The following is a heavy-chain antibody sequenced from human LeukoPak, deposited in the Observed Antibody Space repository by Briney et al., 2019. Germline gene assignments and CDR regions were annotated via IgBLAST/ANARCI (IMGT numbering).Heavy chain of an antibody. CDR2: INYSGGMT. J-gene: IGHJ3*02. Sequence: GGSLRLSCAASGFTFDDYGMTWVRHDPGRRLEWVSGINYSGGMTGYADSVEGRFTISRDNAKNSLYLQMNSLRAEDTALYYCARGIAVREVLHAFANWGQGTMVTVSS. D-gene: IGHD6-19*01. CDR3: ARGIAVREVLHAFAN. CDR1: GFTFDDYG. V-gene: IGHV3-20*04.